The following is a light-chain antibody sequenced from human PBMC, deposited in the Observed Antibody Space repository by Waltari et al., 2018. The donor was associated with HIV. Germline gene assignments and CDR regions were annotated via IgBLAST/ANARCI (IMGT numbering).Light chain of an antibody. V-gene: IGLV1-47*01. J-gene: IGLJ1*01. CDR3: ATWDDILSGYL. CDR2: KDN. Sequence: QSVPTQPPSASGTHGQRVAISCSGSNSNIGSNLASWYQHLPGTAPKPLIYKDNQRPSGVPERFSASKSGSSSSLAISGLRSEDEAEYYCATWDDILSGYLFGTGTKVTVL. CDR1: NSNIGSNL.